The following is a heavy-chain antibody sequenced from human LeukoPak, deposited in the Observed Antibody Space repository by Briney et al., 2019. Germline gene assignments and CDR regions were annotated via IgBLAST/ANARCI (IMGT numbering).Heavy chain of an antibody. CDR1: GGSISSSSYY. Sequence: SETLSLTCTVSGGSISSSSYYWGWIRQPPGKGLEWIGSIYHSGSTYYNPSLKSRVTISVDTSKNQFSLKLSSVTAADTAVFYCAGSDYYFYMDVWGKGTPVTLSS. D-gene: IGHD3-10*01. CDR3: AGSDYYFYMDV. V-gene: IGHV4-39*01. CDR2: IYHSGST. J-gene: IGHJ6*03.